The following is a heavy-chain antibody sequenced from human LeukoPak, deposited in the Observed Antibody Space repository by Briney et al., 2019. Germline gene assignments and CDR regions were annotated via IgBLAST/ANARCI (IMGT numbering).Heavy chain of an antibody. Sequence: PSETLSLTCTVSGDSIISQKCYWSWIRQPAGKGLEWIGRIYSSGSTNYNPSLKSRVTISVDTSKNQFSLKLSSVTAADTAVYYCARGVQGYSYGPWGYWGQGTLVTVSS. CDR3: ARGVQGYSYGPWGY. D-gene: IGHD5-18*01. V-gene: IGHV4-61*02. CDR1: GDSIISQKCY. CDR2: IYSSGST. J-gene: IGHJ4*02.